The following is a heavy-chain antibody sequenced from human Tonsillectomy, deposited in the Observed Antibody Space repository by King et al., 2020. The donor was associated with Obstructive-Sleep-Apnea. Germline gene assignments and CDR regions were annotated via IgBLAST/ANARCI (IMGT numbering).Heavy chain of an antibody. D-gene: IGHD2-21*01. CDR2: IYYSGSS. Sequence: QLQESGPGLVKPSETLSLTCTVSGGFVSSSSYYWGWIRQPPGKGLEWIGSIYYSGSSYYNPSLKSRVTISVDTSKNQFSLKLSSLTAADTAWYYCVRDPYSYFDYWGQGTLVTVSS. CDR3: VRDPYSYFDY. V-gene: IGHV4-39*07. CDR1: GGFVSSSSYY. J-gene: IGHJ4*02.